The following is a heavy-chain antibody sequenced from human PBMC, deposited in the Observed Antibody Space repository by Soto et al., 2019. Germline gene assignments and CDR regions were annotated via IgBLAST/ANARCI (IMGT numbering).Heavy chain of an antibody. CDR2: IIPIFGTA. Sequence: SSVKVSCKASGGTFSSYAISWVRQAPGQGLEWMGGIIPIFGTANYAQKFQGRVTITADKSTSTAYMELSSLRSEDTAVYYCARGGTIFGVVMGYYYYGMGVWGQETRVTVSS. V-gene: IGHV1-69*06. J-gene: IGHJ6*02. CDR3: ARGGTIFGVVMGYYYYGMGV. D-gene: IGHD3-3*01. CDR1: GGTFSSYA.